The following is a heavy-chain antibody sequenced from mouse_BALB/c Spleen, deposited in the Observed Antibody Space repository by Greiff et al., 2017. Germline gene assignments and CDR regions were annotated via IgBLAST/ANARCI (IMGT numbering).Heavy chain of an antibody. CDR2: ISSGGST. D-gene: IGHD1-1*01. Sequence: EVQRVESGGGLVKPGGSLKLSCAASGFTFSSYAMSWVRQTPEKRLEWVASISSGGSTYYPDSVKGRFTISRDNARNILYLQMSSLRSEDTAMYYCARGPLYYGSSWGYFDVWGAGTTVTVSS. CDR3: ARGPLYYGSSWGYFDV. V-gene: IGHV5-6-5*01. J-gene: IGHJ1*01. CDR1: GFTFSSYA.